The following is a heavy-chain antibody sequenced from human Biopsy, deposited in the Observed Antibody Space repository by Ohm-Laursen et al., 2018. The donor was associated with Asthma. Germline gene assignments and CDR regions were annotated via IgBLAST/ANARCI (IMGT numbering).Heavy chain of an antibody. CDR2: GGSYYDGGLK. V-gene: IGHV3-30-3*01. J-gene: IGHJ4*02. Sequence: SLRLSCAASGFTFRSYAMHWVRQAPGKGLEWVAVGGSYYDGGLKYYADSVNGRFTVSRDDSKNTLYLQMNSLGPDDTAVYYCARDVMEWYLPAFDFWGQGTLVTVSS. CDR3: ARDVMEWYLPAFDF. CDR1: GFTFRSYA. D-gene: IGHD3-3*01.